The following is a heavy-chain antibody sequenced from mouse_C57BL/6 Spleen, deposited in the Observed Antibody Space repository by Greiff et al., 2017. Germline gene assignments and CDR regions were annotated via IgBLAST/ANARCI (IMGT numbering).Heavy chain of an antibody. V-gene: IGHV10-1*01. CDR2: IRSKSNNYAT. J-gene: IGHJ3*01. CDR3: VRQEGYSNPFAY. Sequence: EVKLVESGGGLVQPKGSLKLSCAASGFSFNTYAMNWVRQAPGKGLEWVARIRSKSNNYATYYADSVKDRFTISRDDSESMLYLQMNNLKTEDTAMYYCVRQEGYSNPFAYWGQGTLVTVSA. CDR1: GFSFNTYA. D-gene: IGHD2-5*01.